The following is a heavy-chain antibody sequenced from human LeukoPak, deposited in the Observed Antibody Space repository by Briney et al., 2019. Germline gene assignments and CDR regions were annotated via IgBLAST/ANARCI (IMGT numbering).Heavy chain of an antibody. CDR2: ISWNSGSI. V-gene: IGHV3-9*01. CDR3: AKGYCSSTSCYVVDL. D-gene: IGHD2-2*01. Sequence: PGRSLRLSCAASGFTFDDYAMHWVRQAPGKGLEWVSGISWNSGSIGYADSVKGRFTISRDNAKNSLYLQMNSLRAEDTALYYCAKGYCSSTSCYVVDLWGQGTLVTVSS. CDR1: GFTFDDYA. J-gene: IGHJ5*02.